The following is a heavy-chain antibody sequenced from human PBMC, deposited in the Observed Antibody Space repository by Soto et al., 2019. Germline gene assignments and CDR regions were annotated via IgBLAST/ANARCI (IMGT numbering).Heavy chain of an antibody. Sequence: GGSLRLSCAASGFTFSSYGMHWVRQAPGKGLEWVAVISYDGSNKYYADSVKGRFTISRDNSKNTLYLQMNSLRAEDTAVYYCAKDKSAAEYYYYGMDVWGQGTTVTVSS. CDR3: AKDKSAAEYYYYGMDV. J-gene: IGHJ6*02. D-gene: IGHD2-15*01. CDR1: GFTFSSYG. CDR2: ISYDGSNK. V-gene: IGHV3-30*18.